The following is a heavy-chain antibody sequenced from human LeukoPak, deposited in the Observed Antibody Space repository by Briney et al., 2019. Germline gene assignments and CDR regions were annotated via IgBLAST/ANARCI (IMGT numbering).Heavy chain of an antibody. Sequence: PSETLSLTCTVSGGSISSSSSYWGWIRQPPGKGLEWIGSIFYSGSTYYNPSLKSRVTISVDTSTNQFSLKLTSVTAADTAVYFCARNFTSTARKWLFQGWFDPWGQGTLVTVSS. D-gene: IGHD3-22*01. CDR2: IFYSGST. V-gene: IGHV4-39*07. J-gene: IGHJ5*02. CDR3: ARNFTSTARKWLFQGWFDP. CDR1: GGSISSSSSY.